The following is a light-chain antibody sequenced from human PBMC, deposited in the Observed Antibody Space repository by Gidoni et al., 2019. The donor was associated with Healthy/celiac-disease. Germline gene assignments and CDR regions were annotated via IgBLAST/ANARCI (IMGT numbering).Light chain of an antibody. V-gene: IGLV3-1*01. CDR3: QAWDSSTYVV. J-gene: IGLJ2*01. Sequence: SYELTQPPSVSVSPGQTASITCSGDKLGDKYACWYQQKPGQSPVLVIYQDSKRPSGNPERFSGSNSGNTATLTISGTQAMDEADYYCQAWDSSTYVVCGGGTKLTVL. CDR2: QDS. CDR1: KLGDKY.